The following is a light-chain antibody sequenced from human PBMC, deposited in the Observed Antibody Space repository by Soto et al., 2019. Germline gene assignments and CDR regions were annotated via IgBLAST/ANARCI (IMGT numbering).Light chain of an antibody. CDR2: GNT. J-gene: IGLJ1*01. V-gene: IGLV1-40*01. CDR3: QSYENSRTGFYV. Sequence: QSVLTQPPSVSGAPGQRVNISCTGSSSDIGAGFDVHWYQHLPGTAPKLLIYGNTNRPSGVPGRFSGSKSGTSASLVITGLQAEDEADYYCQSYENSRTGFYVFGTGTKLTVL. CDR1: SSDIGAGFD.